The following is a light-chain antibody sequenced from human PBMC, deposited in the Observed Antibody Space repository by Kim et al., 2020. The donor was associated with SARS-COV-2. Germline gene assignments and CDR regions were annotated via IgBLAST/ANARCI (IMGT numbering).Light chain of an antibody. Sequence: ACVGDRVTITGRASQGISSNVAWYQQKPGDVPKLLIYDASALLSGVPSRCSGSGSGTDFTLTISSLQPEDVATYYCQKYNGAPWTFGQGTKVDIK. CDR2: DAS. CDR1: QGISSN. CDR3: QKYNGAPWT. V-gene: IGKV1-27*01. J-gene: IGKJ1*01.